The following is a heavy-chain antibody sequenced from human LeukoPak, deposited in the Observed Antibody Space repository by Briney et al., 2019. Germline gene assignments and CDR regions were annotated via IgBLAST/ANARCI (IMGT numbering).Heavy chain of an antibody. D-gene: IGHD4-17*01. CDR2: IRYDGSNK. CDR1: GFTFSSYG. J-gene: IGHJ5*02. CDR3: ARKGNDYGDRHWFDH. V-gene: IGHV3-30*02. Sequence: GGSLRLSCAASGFTFSSYGMHWVRQAPGKELEWVAFIRYDGSNKYYADSVKGRFTISRDNSKNTLYLQMNSLRAEDTAVYYCARKGNDYGDRHWFDHWGQGTLVTVSS.